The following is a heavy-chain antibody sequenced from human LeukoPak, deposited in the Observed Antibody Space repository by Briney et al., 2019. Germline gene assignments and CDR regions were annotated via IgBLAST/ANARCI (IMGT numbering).Heavy chain of an antibody. V-gene: IGHV1-69*04. D-gene: IGHD4-17*01. CDR2: IIPILGIA. J-gene: IGHJ4*02. CDR1: GGTFSSYA. CDR3: ARYGNGEPPE. Sequence: ASVEVSCKASGGTFSSYAISWVRQAPGQGLEWMGRIIPILGIANYAQKFQGRVTITADKSTSTAYMELSSLRSEDTAVYYCARYGNGEPPEWGQGTLVTVSS.